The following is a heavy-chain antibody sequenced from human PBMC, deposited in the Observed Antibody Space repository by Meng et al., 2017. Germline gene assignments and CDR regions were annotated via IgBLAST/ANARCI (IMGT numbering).Heavy chain of an antibody. J-gene: IGHJ4*02. Sequence: RSRAEVKKPVAAVKVSCHDSRYLFTGYQFKLVEQATGQGLEWMGWMNPNQGNTGHAQKFQGRVTMTRNTSIITAYMELSSLRSEDTGVYYCARGQPTAEDGRGFADYWGQGTLVTVSS. V-gene: IGHV1-8*01. CDR2: MNPNQGNT. CDR3: ARGQPTAEDGRGFADY. D-gene: IGHD6-13*01. CDR1: RYLFTGYQ.